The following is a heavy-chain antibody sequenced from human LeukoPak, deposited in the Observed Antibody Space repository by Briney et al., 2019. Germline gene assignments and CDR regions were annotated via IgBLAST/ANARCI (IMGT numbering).Heavy chain of an antibody. CDR3: ARDRAMVRGATYYYYMDV. V-gene: IGHV3-30*04. CDR2: ISYDGSNK. CDR1: GFTFSSYA. Sequence: GRSLRLSCAASGFTFSSYAMHWVRQAPGKGLEWVAVISYDGSNKYYADSVKGRFTISRDNSKNTLYLQMNSLRAEDTAVYYCARDRAMVRGATYYYYMDVWGKGTTVTVSS. D-gene: IGHD3-10*01. J-gene: IGHJ6*03.